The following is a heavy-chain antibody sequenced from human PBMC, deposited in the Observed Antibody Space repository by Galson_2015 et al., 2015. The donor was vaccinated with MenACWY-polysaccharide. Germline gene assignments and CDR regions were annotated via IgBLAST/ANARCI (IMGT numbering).Heavy chain of an antibody. D-gene: IGHD2-21*01. Sequence: SVKLSCKASGYTFSSYDINWVRQARGQGLEWMAWMNPNRGNTGYAQRFQGRVAMTRDTATSTAYMELRMLRYDDKAVYYCTRIIARKHTFVDCWGQGTLVSVS. V-gene: IGHV1-8*01. CDR2: MNPNRGNT. J-gene: IGHJ4*02. CDR1: GYTFSSYD. CDR3: TRIIARKHTFVDC.